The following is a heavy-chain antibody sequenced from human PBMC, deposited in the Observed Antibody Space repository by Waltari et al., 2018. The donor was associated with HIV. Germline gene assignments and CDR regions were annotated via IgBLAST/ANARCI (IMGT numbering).Heavy chain of an antibody. J-gene: IGHJ4*02. CDR1: GYSISSGYY. CDR3: ARALVVGYCSGGSCYRGGTFDY. V-gene: IGHV4-38-2*01. Sequence: QVQLQESGPGLVKPSETLSLTCAVSGYSISSGYYWGWIRQPPGKGLEWIGSIYHSGSTYYTPSLKGRVTISVDTAKNQFSLKLSSVTAADTAVYYCARALVVGYCSGGSCYRGGTFDYWGQGTLVTVSS. D-gene: IGHD2-15*01. CDR2: IYHSGST.